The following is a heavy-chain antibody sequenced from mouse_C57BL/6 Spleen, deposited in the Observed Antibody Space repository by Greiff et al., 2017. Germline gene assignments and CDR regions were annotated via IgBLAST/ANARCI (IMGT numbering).Heavy chain of an antibody. Sequence: EVQRVESGGGLVKPGGSLKLSCAASGFTFSSYAMSWVRQTPEKRLEWVATISDGGSYTYYPDNVKGRFTISRDNAKNNLYLQMSHLKSEDTAMYYCARERGNHYFDYWGQGTTLTVSS. D-gene: IGHD2-1*01. CDR2: ISDGGSYT. V-gene: IGHV5-4*01. CDR3: ARERGNHYFDY. CDR1: GFTFSSYA. J-gene: IGHJ2*01.